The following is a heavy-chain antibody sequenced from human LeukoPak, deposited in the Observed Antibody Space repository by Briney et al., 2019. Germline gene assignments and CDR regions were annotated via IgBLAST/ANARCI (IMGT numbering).Heavy chain of an antibody. D-gene: IGHD6-19*01. CDR2: IYHSGST. Sequence: SETLSLTCAVSGGSISSSNWWSWVRQPPGKGLEWIGEIYHSGSTNYNPSLKSRVTISVDTSKNQFSLKLSSVTAADTAVYYCARDGAVAAAGGFDYWGQGTLVTVSS. CDR3: ARDGAVAAAGGFDY. CDR1: GGSISSSNW. J-gene: IGHJ4*02. V-gene: IGHV4-4*02.